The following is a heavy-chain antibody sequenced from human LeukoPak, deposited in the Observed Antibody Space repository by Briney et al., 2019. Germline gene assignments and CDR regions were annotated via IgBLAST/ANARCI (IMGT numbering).Heavy chain of an antibody. Sequence: GASVKVSCKASGYTFTSYGISWLRQAPGQGLECMGWISAYNGNTNYAQKLQGRVTMTTDTSTSTAYMELRSLRSDDTAVYYCARALGYCSSTSCLYDYWGQGTLVTVSS. D-gene: IGHD2-2*01. CDR2: ISAYNGNT. V-gene: IGHV1-18*04. CDR3: ARALGYCSSTSCLYDY. J-gene: IGHJ4*02. CDR1: GYTFTSYG.